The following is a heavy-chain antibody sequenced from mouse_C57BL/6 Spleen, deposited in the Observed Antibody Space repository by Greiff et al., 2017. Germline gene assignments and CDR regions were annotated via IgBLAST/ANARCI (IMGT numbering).Heavy chain of an antibody. Sequence: EVHLVESGGGLVKPGGSLKLSCAASGFTFSSYAMSWVRQTPEKRLEWVATISDGGSYTYYPDNVKGRFTISRDNAKNNLYLQMSHLKSEDTAMYYCAREGDPRDYFDYWGQGTTLTVSS. J-gene: IGHJ2*01. CDR3: AREGDPRDYFDY. V-gene: IGHV5-4*01. CDR1: GFTFSSYA. CDR2: ISDGGSYT. D-gene: IGHD3-3*01.